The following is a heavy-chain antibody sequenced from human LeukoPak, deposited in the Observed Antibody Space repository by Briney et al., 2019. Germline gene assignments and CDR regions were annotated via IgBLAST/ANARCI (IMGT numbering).Heavy chain of an antibody. CDR3: AKRHKTGETGGSSYYFFDY. CDR2: YGTAGT. Sequence: GGSLRLSCAASGFTFINYAMSCVRQAPGKGLAWVSTYGTAGTYYADSVKGRFTISRDNSKNTLYPQMDSLRAEDTAVYYCAKRHKTGETGGSSYYFFDYWGQGTLVTVSS. J-gene: IGHJ4*02. V-gene: IGHV3-23*01. D-gene: IGHD2-15*01. CDR1: GFTFINYA.